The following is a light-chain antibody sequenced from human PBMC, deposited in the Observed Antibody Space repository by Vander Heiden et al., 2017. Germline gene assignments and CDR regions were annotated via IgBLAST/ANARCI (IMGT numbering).Light chain of an antibody. Sequence: SVLTQPPPLSGAPGPRVTISCTGSSSNIGAGYDVHWYQQLPGTAPKLLIFGNSNRPSGVPDRFSGSNSGTSASLAITGLQAEDEADYYCQSYDSSLTSHVFGTGTKVTVL. CDR3: QSYDSSLTSHV. CDR1: SSNIGAGYD. J-gene: IGLJ1*01. V-gene: IGLV1-40*01. CDR2: GNS.